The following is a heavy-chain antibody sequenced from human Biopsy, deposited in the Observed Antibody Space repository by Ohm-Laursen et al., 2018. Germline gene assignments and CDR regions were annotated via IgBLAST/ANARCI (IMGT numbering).Heavy chain of an antibody. CDR3: ARLGSPQLKNWFDP. CDR2: IYWVDDK. D-gene: IGHD3-10*01. Sequence: TQTLTLTCTFSGFSLSTSGVGVGWIRQPPGKALEWLALIYWVDDKRYSPSLKSRLTITKDTSKKQVVLTMTNMDPVDTATYYCARLGSPQLKNWFDPWGQGTLVTVSS. J-gene: IGHJ5*02. CDR1: GFSLSTSGVG. V-gene: IGHV2-5*02.